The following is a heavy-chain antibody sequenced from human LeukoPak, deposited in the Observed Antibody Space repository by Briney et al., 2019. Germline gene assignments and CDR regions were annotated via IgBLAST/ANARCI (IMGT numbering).Heavy chain of an antibody. Sequence: SETLSLTCAVYGGSFSGYYWSWIRQPPGKGLEWIGEIHPSGSTDYNPSLKGRVTISPDTSKTQFFLKMTSVTAADTAVYYCARGEGAYKQGQWGHGTLVTVSS. CDR1: GGSFSGYY. V-gene: IGHV4-34*01. D-gene: IGHD5-24*01. J-gene: IGHJ4*01. CDR3: ARGEGAYKQGQ. CDR2: IHPSGST.